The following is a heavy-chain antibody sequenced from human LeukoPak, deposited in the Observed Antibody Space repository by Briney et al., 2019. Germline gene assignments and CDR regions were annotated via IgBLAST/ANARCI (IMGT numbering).Heavy chain of an antibody. CDR2: INTDGSST. D-gene: IGHD1-26*01. J-gene: IGHJ4*02. V-gene: IGHV3-74*01. Sequence: GGSLRLSCAASGFTFSSYWMHWVRHAPGKGLVWVSRINTDGSSTSYADSVKGRFTISRDNAKNTLYLQMNSLRAEDTAVYYCARDNSGSYLLDYWGQGTLVTVSS. CDR3: ARDNSGSYLLDY. CDR1: GFTFSSYW.